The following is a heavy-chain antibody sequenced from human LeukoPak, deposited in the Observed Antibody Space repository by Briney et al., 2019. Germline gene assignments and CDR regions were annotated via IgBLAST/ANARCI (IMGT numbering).Heavy chain of an antibody. CDR3: ATTYPQCGGDCYHFDY. CDR2: IIPIFGTA. J-gene: IGHJ4*02. V-gene: IGHV1-69*13. D-gene: IGHD2-21*02. Sequence: SVKVTCKASGGTFSSYAISWVRQAPGQGLEWMGGIIPIFGTANYAQKFQGRVTITADESTSTAYMELSSLRSEDTAVYYCATTYPQCGGDCYHFDYWGQGTLVTVSS. CDR1: GGTFSSYA.